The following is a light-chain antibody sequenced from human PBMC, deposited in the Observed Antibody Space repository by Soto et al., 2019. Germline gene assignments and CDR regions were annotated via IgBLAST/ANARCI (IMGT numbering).Light chain of an antibody. CDR1: SSDVGGYNY. CDR2: EVS. V-gene: IGLV2-14*01. CDR3: SSYTSSSKV. Sequence: SALTQPASVSGSPGQSITISCTGTSSDVGGYNYVSWYQQHPGKAPKLMIYEVSNRPSGVSNRFSGSKSGNTASLTISGLQAEDEADYYCSSYTSSSKVFGTGTKVTVL. J-gene: IGLJ1*01.